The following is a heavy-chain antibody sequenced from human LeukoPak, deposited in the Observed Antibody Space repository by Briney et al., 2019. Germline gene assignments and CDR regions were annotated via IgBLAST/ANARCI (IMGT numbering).Heavy chain of an antibody. D-gene: IGHD3-22*01. CDR3: ARDRVYYYDSSGYYPDAFDI. CDR2: IYSGGST. Sequence: GGSLRLSCAASGFTVSSNYMSWVRQAPGKGLEWVSVIYSGGSTYYADSVKGRFTIPRDNSKNTPYLQMNSLRAEDTAVYYCARDRVYYYDSSGYYPDAFDIWGQGTMVTVSS. J-gene: IGHJ3*02. V-gene: IGHV3-66*01. CDR1: GFTVSSNY.